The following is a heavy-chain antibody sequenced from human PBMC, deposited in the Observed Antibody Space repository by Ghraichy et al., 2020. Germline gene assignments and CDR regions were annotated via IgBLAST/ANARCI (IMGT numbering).Heavy chain of an antibody. J-gene: IGHJ4*02. CDR3: ARHSWDYYDSSPHFDY. Sequence: ASVKVSCKASGYRFTSYGVSWVRQAPGQGLEWMGRVSAHNGNTDYAQKFQDRVTMTTDTSTTTAYVELRTLRSDDTAVYYCARHSWDYYDSSPHFDYWGQGTLVTVSS. D-gene: IGHD3-22*01. V-gene: IGHV1-18*01. CDR1: GYRFTSYG. CDR2: VSAHNGNT.